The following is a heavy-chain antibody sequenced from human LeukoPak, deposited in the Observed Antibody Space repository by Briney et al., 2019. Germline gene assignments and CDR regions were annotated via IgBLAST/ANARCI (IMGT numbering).Heavy chain of an antibody. Sequence: ASVKVSCKASGYSFTSFGISWVRQAPGQGLEWMGWISTSKGNTIYAQKFQDRVIMTRDTSTSTAYMELRRLRSDDTAVYYCARDKQYVFDVWGQGTRVTVSS. CDR2: ISTSKGNT. CDR3: ARDKQYVFDV. CDR1: GYSFTSFG. D-gene: IGHD6-19*01. J-gene: IGHJ3*01. V-gene: IGHV1-18*01.